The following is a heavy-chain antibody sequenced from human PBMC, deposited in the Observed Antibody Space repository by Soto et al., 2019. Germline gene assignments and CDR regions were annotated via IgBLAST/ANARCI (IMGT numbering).Heavy chain of an antibody. J-gene: IGHJ4*02. Sequence: LRLSCAASGFTFSSDWMHWVRQAPGKGLLWVSRINSDGSSTNYADSVKGRFTISRDNAKNTLYLQMNSLRAEDTAVYYCAREAPSLEGGEPPTFDYWGQGTLVTVSS. D-gene: IGHD1-26*01. CDR1: GFTFSSDW. V-gene: IGHV3-74*01. CDR3: AREAPSLEGGEPPTFDY. CDR2: INSDGSST.